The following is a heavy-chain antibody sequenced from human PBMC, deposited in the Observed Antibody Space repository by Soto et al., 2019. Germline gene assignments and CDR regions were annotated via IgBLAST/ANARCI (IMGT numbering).Heavy chain of an antibody. CDR2: IYSGGST. D-gene: IGHD3-3*01. J-gene: IGHJ6*02. CDR3: ARLYDFWSDTYGMDV. Sequence: EVQLVETGGGLIQPGGSLRLSCAASGFTVSSNYMSWVRQAPGKGQEWVSVIYSGGSTYYADSVKGRFTISRDNSKNTLYLQMNSLRAEDTAVYYCARLYDFWSDTYGMDVWGQGTTVTVSS. V-gene: IGHV3-53*02. CDR1: GFTVSSNY.